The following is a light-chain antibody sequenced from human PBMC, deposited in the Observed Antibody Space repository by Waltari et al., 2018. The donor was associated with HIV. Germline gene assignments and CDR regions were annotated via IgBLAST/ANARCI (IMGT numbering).Light chain of an antibody. J-gene: IGKJ1*01. CDR2: GSS. CDR1: QTVSTNF. Sequence: SVVTQSPGTLSLSPGDKVTLSCRTSQTVSTNFLCWYQSKSGQPPKLLFYGSSTRASGIPDRFSATGSDTGSGSDFSLTIHRLEPDDFAIYYCLLYGDSPRWTFGPGTRL. CDR3: LLYGDSPRWT. V-gene: IGKV3-20*01.